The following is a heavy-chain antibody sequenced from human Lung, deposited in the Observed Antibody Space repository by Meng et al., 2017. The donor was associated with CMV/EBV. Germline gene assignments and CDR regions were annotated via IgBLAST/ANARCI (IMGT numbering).Heavy chain of an antibody. Sequence: GGSXRLXCAASGFTFSSYAMSWVRQAPGKGLEWVSVIYSGGSSTYYADSVKGRFTISRDNSKNTLYLQMNSLRAEDTAVYYCAKVGQGYSSSSDYYYGMDVWXQGNXVTVSS. CDR3: AKVGQGYSSSSDYYYGMDV. V-gene: IGHV3-23*03. CDR1: GFTFSSYA. J-gene: IGHJ6*02. D-gene: IGHD6-6*01. CDR2: IYSGGSST.